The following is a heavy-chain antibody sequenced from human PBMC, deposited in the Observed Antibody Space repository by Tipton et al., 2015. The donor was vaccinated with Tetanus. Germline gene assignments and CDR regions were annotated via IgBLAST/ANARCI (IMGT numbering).Heavy chain of an antibody. CDR3: ARNVYTVTNDAFDI. CDR2: IHHSGPA. V-gene: IGHV4-30-4*01. J-gene: IGHJ3*02. Sequence: TLSLTCTVSGDSVSTGNFYWSWIRQPPGKGLEWIAFIHHSGPAFSKLFLKSRVSISIDTSQNQFSLRLTSVTAADTAVYFCARNVYTVTNDAFDIWGHGTLVNVSS. D-gene: IGHD4-11*01. CDR1: GDSVSTGNFY.